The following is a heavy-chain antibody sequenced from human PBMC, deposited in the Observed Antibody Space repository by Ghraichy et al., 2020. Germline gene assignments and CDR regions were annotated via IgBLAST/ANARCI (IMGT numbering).Heavy chain of an antibody. CDR3: ARDKWELPPTPLDY. J-gene: IGHJ4*02. Sequence: SVKVSCKASGGTFSSYAISWVRQAPGQGLEWMGRIIPILGIANYAQKFQGRVTITADKSTSTAYMELSSLRSEDTAVYYCARDKWELPPTPLDYWGQGTLVTVSS. CDR1: GGTFSSYA. CDR2: IIPILGIA. V-gene: IGHV1-69*04. D-gene: IGHD1-26*01.